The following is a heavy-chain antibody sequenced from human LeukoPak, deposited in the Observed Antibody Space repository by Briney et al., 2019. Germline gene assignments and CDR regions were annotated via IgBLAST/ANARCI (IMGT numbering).Heavy chain of an antibody. CDR2: ISGSGGST. Sequence: PGGSLRLSCAASGFSFSNHYMRWIRQAPGKGLEWVSAISGSGGSTYYADSVKSRFTISRDNSKNTLYQQMNSLRAEDTAVYYCAKTYGSEDGAFDYWGQGTLVTVSS. J-gene: IGHJ4*02. CDR1: GFSFSNHY. V-gene: IGHV3-23*01. D-gene: IGHD3-10*01. CDR3: AKTYGSEDGAFDY.